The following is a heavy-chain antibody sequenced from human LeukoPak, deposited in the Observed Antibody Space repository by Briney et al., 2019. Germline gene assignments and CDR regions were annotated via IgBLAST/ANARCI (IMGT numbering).Heavy chain of an antibody. J-gene: IGHJ4*02. CDR3: ARDRAAIDY. CDR1: GLTLSNFA. D-gene: IGHD2-15*01. CDR2: ISSSSSTI. Sequence: GGSLRLSCTASGLTLSNFAMNWVRQAPGKGLEWLSYISSSSSTIYNADSVKGRFTISRDNAKNSLYLQMNSLRAEDTAVYYCARDRAAIDYWGQGTLVTVSS. V-gene: IGHV3-48*01.